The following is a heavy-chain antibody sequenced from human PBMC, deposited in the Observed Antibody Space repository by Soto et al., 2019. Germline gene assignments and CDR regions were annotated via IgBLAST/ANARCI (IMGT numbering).Heavy chain of an antibody. V-gene: IGHV1-8*01. CDR3: ARGIVVVAGRNWFEP. CDR1: GYTFTSYD. Sequence: ASVKVSCKASGYTFTSYDINWVRQATGQGLEWMGWMNPNSGNAGYAQKFQGRVTMTRNTSISTAYMELSSLRSEDTAVYYCARGIVVVAGRNWFEPWGQGTLVTVSS. D-gene: IGHD2-15*01. J-gene: IGHJ5*02. CDR2: MNPNSGNA.